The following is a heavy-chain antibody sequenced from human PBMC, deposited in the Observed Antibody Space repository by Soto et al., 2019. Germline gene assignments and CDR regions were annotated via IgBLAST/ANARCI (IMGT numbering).Heavy chain of an antibody. J-gene: IGHJ4*02. CDR3: ASSIAARSGSFDY. CDR1: CGAIISNSYY. V-gene: IGHV4-39*02. Sequence: PSETLSLTCTFSCGAIISNSYYWGCIRQPPGKGLEWIGSIYYSGSTYYNPSLKSRVTISVDTSKNHFSLKLSSVTAADMSVYYCASSIAARSGSFDYWGQGTLVTVSS. D-gene: IGHD6-6*01. CDR2: IYYSGST.